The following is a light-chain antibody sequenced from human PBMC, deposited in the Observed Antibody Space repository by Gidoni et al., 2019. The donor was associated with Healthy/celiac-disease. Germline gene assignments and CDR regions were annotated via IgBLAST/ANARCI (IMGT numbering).Light chain of an antibody. V-gene: IGKV1-39*01. J-gene: IGKJ2*01. CDR2: AAS. CDR3: QQTYSSPYT. Sequence: DIQMTQSPSSLSASVGDRVTITCRASQTSSSYLNWYQQKPGKAPKLLIYAASSLQSGVPSRFSGSGSGTDFTLTIYSLQPEDFATYYCQQTYSSPYTFXXXTKLEIK. CDR1: QTSSSY.